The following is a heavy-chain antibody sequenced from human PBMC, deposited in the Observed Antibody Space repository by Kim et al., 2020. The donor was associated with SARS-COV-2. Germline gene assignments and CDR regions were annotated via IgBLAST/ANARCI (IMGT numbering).Heavy chain of an antibody. Sequence: SETLSLTCTVSGASISTTSDYWGWVRQSPGKGLEWVGTISYRGNTYYNPSLKTRLTISVDTSNNQFSLKLNSVTAADTAAYYCAVSTGYYQGLDYWGQGT. CDR1: GASISTTSDY. V-gene: IGHV4-39*01. CDR2: ISYRGNT. CDR3: AVSTGYYQGLDY. D-gene: IGHD6-19*01. J-gene: IGHJ4*02.